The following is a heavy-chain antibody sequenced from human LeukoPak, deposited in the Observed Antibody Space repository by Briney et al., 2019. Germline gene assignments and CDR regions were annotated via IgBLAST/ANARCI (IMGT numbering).Heavy chain of an antibody. D-gene: IGHD3-22*01. J-gene: IGHJ4*02. CDR2: ISAYNGNT. CDR3: ARDPLGTMISRAYFDY. Sequence: ASVKVSCKASGGTFSSYAISWVRQAPGQGLEWMGWISAYNGNTNYAQKLQGRVTMTTDTSTSTAYMELRSLRSDDTAVYYCARDPLGTMISRAYFDYWGQGTLVTVSS. CDR1: GGTFSSYA. V-gene: IGHV1-18*01.